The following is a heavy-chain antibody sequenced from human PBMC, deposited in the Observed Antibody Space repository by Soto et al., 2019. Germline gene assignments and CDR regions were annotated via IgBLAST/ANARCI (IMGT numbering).Heavy chain of an antibody. J-gene: IGHJ3*02. D-gene: IGHD3-16*01. V-gene: IGHV3-23*01. CDR3: AKVGAHAFDI. CDR2: ISGGGGST. Sequence: PGGSLSLSFAASGFTFSRYGLSWVRQAPGKGLEWVSAISGGGGSTYYADSVKGRFTISRDNSKNTLYLQMNSLRAEDTAVYYCAKVGAHAFDIWGQGTMVTVSS. CDR1: GFTFSRYG.